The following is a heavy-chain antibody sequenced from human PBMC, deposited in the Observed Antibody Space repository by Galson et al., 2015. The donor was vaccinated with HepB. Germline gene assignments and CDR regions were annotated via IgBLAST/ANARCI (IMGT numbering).Heavy chain of an antibody. J-gene: IGHJ4*02. D-gene: IGHD3-3*01. CDR3: AAESGYYGNPFDY. V-gene: IGHV1-58*01. CDR2: IVVGSGNT. CDR1: GFTFTSSA. Sequence: SVKVSCKASGFTFTSSAVQWVRQARGQRLEWIGWIVVGSGNTNYAQKFQERVTITRDMSTSTAYMELSSLRSEDTAVYYCAAESGYYGNPFDYWGQGTLVTVSS.